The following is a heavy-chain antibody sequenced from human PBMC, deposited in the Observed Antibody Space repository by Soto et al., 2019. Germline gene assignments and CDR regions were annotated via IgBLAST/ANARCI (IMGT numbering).Heavy chain of an antibody. V-gene: IGHV1-69*13. D-gene: IGHD3-3*01. J-gene: IGHJ5*02. CDR3: ARVVRFLEWSEGSLWFDP. CDR1: GGTFSSHA. Sequence: GASLKVSCKASGGTFSSHAISWVRQAPGQGLEWMGGIIPIFGTANYAQKFQGRVTITADESTSTAYMELSSLRSEDTAVYYCARVVRFLEWSEGSLWFDPWGQGTLVTVSS. CDR2: IIPIFGTA.